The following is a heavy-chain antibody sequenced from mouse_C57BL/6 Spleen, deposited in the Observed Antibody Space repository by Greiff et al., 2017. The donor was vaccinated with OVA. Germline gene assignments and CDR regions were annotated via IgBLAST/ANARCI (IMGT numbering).Heavy chain of an antibody. CDR1: GFSFNTYA. CDR3: VRHEGFDY. V-gene: IGHV10-1*01. CDR2: IRSKSNNYAT. Sequence: EVKVVESGGGLVQPTGSLKLSCAASGFSFNTYAMNWVRQAPGKGLEWVARIRSKSNNYATYYADSVKDRFTISRDDSESMLYLQMNNLKTEDTAMYYCVRHEGFDYWGQGTTLTVSS. J-gene: IGHJ2*01.